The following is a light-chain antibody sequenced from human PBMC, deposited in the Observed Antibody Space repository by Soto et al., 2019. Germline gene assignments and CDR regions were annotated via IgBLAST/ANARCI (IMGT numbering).Light chain of an antibody. CDR1: QDIRNE. CDR2: KAS. CDR3: LQHNTFPRT. Sequence: DIQMTQSPSSLSASLVYRFTFTCLASQDIRNELSWYQQKPGKSPKLLIYKASTLKSGVPSRFIGSGSGTEFTLTLSSLQPEDFATYYCLQHNTFPRTFGQGTKVDIK. V-gene: IGKV1-17*01. J-gene: IGKJ1*01.